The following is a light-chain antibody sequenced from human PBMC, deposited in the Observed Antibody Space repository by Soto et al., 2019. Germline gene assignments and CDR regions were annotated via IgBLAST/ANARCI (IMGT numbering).Light chain of an antibody. CDR1: QAVSTW. V-gene: IGKV1-12*01. CDR3: QQANSSPRT. J-gene: IGKJ4*01. CDR2: AAS. Sequence: DIQMTQSPSFVSASVGDRVTITCRASQAVSTWLAWYQQKPGDAPKLLIYAASTLQSGVPSRFSGSGSGTDFTLTIRSLQPEDFETYYCQQANSSPRTFGGGTKVDIK.